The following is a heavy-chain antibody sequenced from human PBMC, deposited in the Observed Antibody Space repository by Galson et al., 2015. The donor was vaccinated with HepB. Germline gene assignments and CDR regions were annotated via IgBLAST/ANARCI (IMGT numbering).Heavy chain of an antibody. CDR1: GVSIGTYY. CDR2: IYSDGTT. V-gene: IGHV4-59*08. Sequence: SETLSLTCTVSGVSIGTYYWSWFRQSPGKRIEWIGYIYSDGTTTYSPSLKSRITISIDTSKRQLSLTVRSVTAADTAVYSCASHPDYGGYWGQGSLVTVSS. CDR3: ASHPDYGGY. J-gene: IGHJ4*01.